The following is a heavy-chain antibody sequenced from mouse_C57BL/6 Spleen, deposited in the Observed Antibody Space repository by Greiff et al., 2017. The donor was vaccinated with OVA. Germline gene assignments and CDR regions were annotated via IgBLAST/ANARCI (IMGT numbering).Heavy chain of an antibody. CDR3: TRGDNYYGSSRYYFDY. CDR1: GYTFTDYE. CDR2: IDPETGGT. Sequence: QVQLQQSGAELVRPGASVTLSCKASGYTFTDYEMHWVKQTPVHGLEWIGAIDPETGGTAYNQKFKGKAILTADKSSSTAYMELRSLTSEDSAVYYCTRGDNYYGSSRYYFDYWGQGTTLTVSS. V-gene: IGHV1-15*01. J-gene: IGHJ2*01. D-gene: IGHD1-1*01.